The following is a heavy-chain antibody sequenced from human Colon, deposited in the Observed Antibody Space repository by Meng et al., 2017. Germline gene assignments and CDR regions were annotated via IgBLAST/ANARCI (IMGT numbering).Heavy chain of an antibody. J-gene: IGHJ4*02. D-gene: IGHD4-23*01. V-gene: IGHV3-23*04. CDR1: GFTFINYA. CDR2: VNPRGDRT. Sequence: VQLVVSGGGLVQPGGSLRLSCAASGFTFINYAMRWVRQAPGKGLEWVATVNPRGDRTSYADSVKGRFTISRDNSKNTLSLEMNGLRPDDTAVYYCANYGGNPGSRLDCWGQGTLVTVSS. CDR3: ANYGGNPGSRLDC.